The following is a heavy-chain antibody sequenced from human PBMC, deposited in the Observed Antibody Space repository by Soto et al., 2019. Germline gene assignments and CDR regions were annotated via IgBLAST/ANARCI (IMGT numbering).Heavy chain of an antibody. CDR3: ARGRLGIDY. CDR1: GFTFSSYG. J-gene: IGHJ4*02. V-gene: IGHV3-33*01. D-gene: IGHD5-12*01. Sequence: GGSLRLSCAASGFTFSSYGMHWVRQAPGKGLEWVAVIWYDGSNKYYADSVKGRFTISRDNSKNTLYLQMNSLRAEDTAVYCCARGRLGIDYWGQGTLVTVSS. CDR2: IWYDGSNK.